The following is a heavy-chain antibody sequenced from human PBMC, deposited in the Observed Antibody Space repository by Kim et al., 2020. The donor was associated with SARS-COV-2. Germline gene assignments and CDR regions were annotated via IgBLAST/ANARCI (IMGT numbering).Heavy chain of an antibody. J-gene: IGHJ5*02. CDR1: GYTFSSYY. Sequence: ASVKVSCKASGYTFSSYYMHWVRQAPGQGLEWMGIINPSGDYTNYAQNFQGRVTMTRDTSTSTAYMELSSLRSDDTAVYYRAGDNSAADMSWWFDPWGQG. V-gene: IGHV1-46*01. CDR3: AGDNSAADMSWWFDP. CDR2: INPSGDYT. D-gene: IGHD6-13*01.